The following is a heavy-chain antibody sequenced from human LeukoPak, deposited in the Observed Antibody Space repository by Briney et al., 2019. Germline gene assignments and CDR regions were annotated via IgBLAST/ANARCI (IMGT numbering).Heavy chain of an antibody. CDR3: ARDFSHYYGSGSYFAFDI. Sequence: GASVKVSCKASGYTFTSYGISWVRQAPGQGLEWMGWISAYNGNTNYAQKLQGRVTMTTDTSTSTAYMELRSLRSDDTAVYYCARDFSHYYGSGSYFAFDIWGQGTMVTVSS. CDR1: GYTFTSYG. CDR2: ISAYNGNT. V-gene: IGHV1-18*01. D-gene: IGHD3-10*01. J-gene: IGHJ3*02.